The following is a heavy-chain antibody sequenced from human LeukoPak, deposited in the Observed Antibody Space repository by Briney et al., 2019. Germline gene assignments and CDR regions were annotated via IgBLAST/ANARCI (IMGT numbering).Heavy chain of an antibody. D-gene: IGHD3-3*01. CDR2: MNPNSGNT. Sequence: ASVTVSCKASGYTFTGYYMHWVRQAPGQGLEWMGWMNPNSGNTGYAQKFQGRVTMTRNTSISTAYMELSSLRSEDTAVYYCARPDSWGQGTLVTVSS. V-gene: IGHV1-8*02. CDR3: ARPDS. J-gene: IGHJ5*02. CDR1: GYTFTGYY.